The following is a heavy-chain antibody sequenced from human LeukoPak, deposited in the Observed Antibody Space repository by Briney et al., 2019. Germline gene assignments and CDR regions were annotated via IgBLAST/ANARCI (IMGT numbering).Heavy chain of an antibody. D-gene: IGHD5-12*01. J-gene: IGHJ4*02. V-gene: IGHV4-61*02. CDR3: ARGGSGYHFDY. Sequence: NPSETLSLTCTVSGGSISSGSYYWSWIRQPAGKGLEWIGRIYTSGSTNYNPSLKSRVTISVDTSKNQFSLKLSSVTAADTAVYYCARGGSGYHFDYWGQGTLVTVSS. CDR1: GGSISSGSYY. CDR2: IYTSGST.